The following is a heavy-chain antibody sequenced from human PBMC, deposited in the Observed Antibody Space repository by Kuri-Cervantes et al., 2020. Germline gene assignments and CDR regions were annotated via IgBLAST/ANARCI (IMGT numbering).Heavy chain of an antibody. CDR3: ARDTMVRGAPMGSDI. J-gene: IGHJ3*02. CDR1: GGSITSGTYY. V-gene: IGHV4-39*07. D-gene: IGHD3-10*01. Sequence: SETLSLTCTVSGGSITSGTYYWGWIRQPPGKGLEWIGSMHSSGSTYYNPSLKSRVTMSVDTSKIQFSLKLSSVTAADTAVYYCARDTMVRGAPMGSDIWGQGTMVTVSS. CDR2: MHSSGST.